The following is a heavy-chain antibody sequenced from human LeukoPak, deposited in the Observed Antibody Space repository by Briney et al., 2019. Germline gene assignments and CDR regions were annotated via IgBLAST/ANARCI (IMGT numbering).Heavy chain of an antibody. CDR2: INPDSGDT. V-gene: IGHV1-2*02. Sequence: ASVKVSCKASGYTFTGYYMHWVRQAPGQGLEWMGWINPDSGDTDYAQKFQGRVTMTTGTSISTAYMELSSLRSDDTAVYYCARNYYDSTGYYGDGAFDIWGQGTMVTVSS. D-gene: IGHD3-22*01. CDR3: ARNYYDSTGYYGDGAFDI. CDR1: GYTFTGYY. J-gene: IGHJ3*02.